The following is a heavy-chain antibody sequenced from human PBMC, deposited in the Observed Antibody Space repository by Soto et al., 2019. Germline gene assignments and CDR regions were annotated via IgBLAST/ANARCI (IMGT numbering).Heavy chain of an antibody. D-gene: IGHD1-1*01. J-gene: IGHJ3*01. CDR3: ATWHEREHAYDV. Sequence: DVQLVESGGGLIQPGESLRLSCAAFGFTISGQKYVAWVRPAPGKGLEWVSALYDLDGSFYAASVKGRFTTSSDSSKTTVYLQMNDLRPDDTAVYYCATWHEREHAYDVWGQGTTVTVSS. CDR2: LYDLDGS. V-gene: IGHV3-53*01. CDR1: GFTISGQKY.